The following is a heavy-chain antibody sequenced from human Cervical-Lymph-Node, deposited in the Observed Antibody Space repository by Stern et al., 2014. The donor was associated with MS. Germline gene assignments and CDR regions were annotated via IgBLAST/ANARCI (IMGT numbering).Heavy chain of an antibody. Sequence: MQLVESGGGVVQPGRSLRLCCAASGFPFFSYGTHWVRQAPGKGLEWVAVISYDGNDKYYADSVKGRFTISRDNSKKTLYLQMNSLSVEDTALYYCARGCGGDCYTLDLWGQGTLVTVSS. CDR2: ISYDGNDK. J-gene: IGHJ5*02. V-gene: IGHV3-30*03. CDR1: GFPFFSYG. D-gene: IGHD2-21*02. CDR3: ARGCGGDCYTLDL.